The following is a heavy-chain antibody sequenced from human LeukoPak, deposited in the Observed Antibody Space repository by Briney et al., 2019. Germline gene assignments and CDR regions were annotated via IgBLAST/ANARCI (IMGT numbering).Heavy chain of an antibody. CDR1: GFTFSDYS. J-gene: IGHJ6*04. CDR3: AELGITMIGGV. Sequence: GGSLRLSCAASGFTFSDYSMNWVRQAPGKGLEWVSSISSSGISTHYADSVKGRFTISRDNAKNSLYLQMNSLRAEDTAVYYCAELGITMIGGVWGKGTTVTISS. V-gene: IGHV3-21*01. D-gene: IGHD3-10*02. CDR2: ISSSGIST.